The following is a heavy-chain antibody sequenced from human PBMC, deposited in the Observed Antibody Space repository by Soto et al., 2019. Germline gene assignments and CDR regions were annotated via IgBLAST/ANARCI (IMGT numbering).Heavy chain of an antibody. J-gene: IGHJ6*03. Sequence: ASVKVSCKASGYTFTSYDINWVRQATGQGLEWMGWMNPNSGNTGYAQKFQGRVTMTRNTSISTAYMELSSLRSEDTAVYYCARMMRLYHYYYMDVWGKGTTVTVSS. CDR1: GYTFTSYD. D-gene: IGHD3-16*02. CDR3: ARMMRLYHYYYMDV. CDR2: MNPNSGNT. V-gene: IGHV1-8*01.